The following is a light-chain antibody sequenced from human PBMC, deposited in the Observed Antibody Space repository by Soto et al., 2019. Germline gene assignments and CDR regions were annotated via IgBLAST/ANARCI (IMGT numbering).Light chain of an antibody. J-gene: IGKJ1*01. CDR2: GAS. CDR3: QQYGSSLWT. Sequence: EIVLTQSPGTLSLSPGERATLSCRASQSVSSSYLAWYQQTPGQAPSLLIYGASSRASGIPDRFSGSWSGTDFTLTISRLEPEDFAVYYCQQYGSSLWTFGQGTKVEIK. CDR1: QSVSSSY. V-gene: IGKV3-20*01.